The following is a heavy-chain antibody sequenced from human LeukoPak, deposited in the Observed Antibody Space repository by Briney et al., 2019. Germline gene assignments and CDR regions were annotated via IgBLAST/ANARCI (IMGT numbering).Heavy chain of an antibody. D-gene: IGHD4-11*01. J-gene: IGHJ5*02. Sequence: GGSLRLSCAASGFTFDDCGMSWVRQAPGKGLEWVSGINWNGGSTGYADSVKGRFTISRDNAKNSLYLQMNSLRAEDTALYYCARDFLRDYSNYVGWFDPWGQGTLVTVSS. CDR3: ARDFLRDYSNYVGWFDP. V-gene: IGHV3-20*04. CDR2: INWNGGST. CDR1: GFTFDDCG.